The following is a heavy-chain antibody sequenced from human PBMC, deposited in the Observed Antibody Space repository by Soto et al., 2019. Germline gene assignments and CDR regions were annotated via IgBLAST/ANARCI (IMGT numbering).Heavy chain of an antibody. CDR1: GFTFSSYA. V-gene: IGHV3-23*01. Sequence: GGSLRLSCAASGFTFSSYAMSWVRQAPGKGLEWVSAISGSGGSTYYADSVKGRFTISRDNSKNTLYLQMNSLRAEDTAVYYRARDDMVWSGYPHYYGMDVWGQGTTVTVSS. CDR3: ARDDMVWSGYPHYYGMDV. CDR2: ISGSGGST. J-gene: IGHJ6*02. D-gene: IGHD3-3*01.